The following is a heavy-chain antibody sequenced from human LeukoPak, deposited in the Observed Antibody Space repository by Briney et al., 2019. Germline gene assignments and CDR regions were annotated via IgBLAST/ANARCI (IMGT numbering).Heavy chain of an antibody. CDR2: INYSGYT. CDR3: ARPGYYDNSGFNFDY. D-gene: IGHD3-22*01. CDR1: GGSISSSTVY. J-gene: IGHJ4*02. V-gene: IGHV4-39*01. Sequence: PSETLSLTFTVSGGSISSSTVYSGWIRQPPGMGLESVGGINYSGYTYYYPSLKSRVTITVDTPKNQFSLKLSSVTAADTAVYYCARPGYYDNSGFNFDYWGQGTLVTVSS.